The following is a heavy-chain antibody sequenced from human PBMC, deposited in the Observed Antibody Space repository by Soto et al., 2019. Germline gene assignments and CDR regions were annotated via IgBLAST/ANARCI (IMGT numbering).Heavy chain of an antibody. CDR1: GFTFASYW. D-gene: IGHD4-4*01. CDR3: ARGIQYRYGMDV. Sequence: EVQLVESGGTLVQPGGSLRLSCAATGFTFASYWMHWVRQAPGKGLVWVSRINGDGSNTFYADSVKGRLTISRDNVKNTLYLQMNSLRAEDTAVYYCARGIQYRYGMDVWGQGTTVTVSS. CDR2: INGDGSNT. V-gene: IGHV3-74*01. J-gene: IGHJ6*02.